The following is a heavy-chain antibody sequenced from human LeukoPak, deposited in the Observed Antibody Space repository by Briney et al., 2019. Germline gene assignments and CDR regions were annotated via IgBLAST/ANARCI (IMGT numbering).Heavy chain of an antibody. D-gene: IGHD3-22*01. Sequence: ASVKISCKASGYTFTGYYMHWVRQPPGQGLEWVGWINPNTGGAHSAQKFQVRVTMTRDTSINTAYMELSRLTSDDTAVYYCARDTGPFYDSSTYYFDYWGQGTLVTVSS. V-gene: IGHV1-2*02. J-gene: IGHJ4*02. CDR1: GYTFTGYY. CDR3: ARDTGPFYDSSTYYFDY. CDR2: INPNTGGA.